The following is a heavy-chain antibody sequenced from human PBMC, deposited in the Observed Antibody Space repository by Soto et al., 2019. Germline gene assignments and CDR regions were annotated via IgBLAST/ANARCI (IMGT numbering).Heavy chain of an antibody. CDR3: ARRWEYFYMDV. V-gene: IGHV3-74*03. D-gene: IGHD1-26*01. CDR1: GFTFSSYW. J-gene: IGHJ6*03. Sequence: EVQLVESGGALVQPGGSLRLSCAASGFTFSSYWMHWVRQAPGKGLMWVSRINTDGTSPKYADSVKGRFTISRDNAKNTLYLQMNSLRDEDTAVYYCARRWEYFYMDVWGKGTTVTVSS. CDR2: INTDGTSP.